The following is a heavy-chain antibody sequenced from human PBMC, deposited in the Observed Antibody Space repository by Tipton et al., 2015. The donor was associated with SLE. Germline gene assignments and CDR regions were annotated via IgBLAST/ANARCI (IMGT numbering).Heavy chain of an antibody. CDR2: LYHSGNT. D-gene: IGHD2-2*01. Sequence: TLSLTCTVSGYSISSGYYWGWIRQPPGKGLEWIGSLYHSGNTYYNPSLKSRVTISVDTSKNQFSLKLSSVTAADTAVYYCARGTFPAAGAFDIWGQGTMVTVSS. CDR1: GYSISSGYY. V-gene: IGHV4-38-2*02. J-gene: IGHJ3*02. CDR3: ARGTFPAAGAFDI.